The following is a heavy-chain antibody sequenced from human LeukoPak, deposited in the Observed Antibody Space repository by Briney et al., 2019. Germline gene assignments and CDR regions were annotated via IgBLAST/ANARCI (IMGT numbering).Heavy chain of an antibody. CDR1: GFTFSSYW. V-gene: IGHV3-74*01. Sequence: GGSLRLSCAASGFTFSSYWMHWVRQAPGKGLVWVSRINSDGSSTSYADPVKGRFTISRDNAKNTLYLQMNSLRAEDTAVYYCARVAYCGGDCYPDYYYYYGMDVWGQGTTVTVSS. J-gene: IGHJ6*02. CDR3: ARVAYCGGDCYPDYYYYYGMDV. D-gene: IGHD2-21*02. CDR2: INSDGSST.